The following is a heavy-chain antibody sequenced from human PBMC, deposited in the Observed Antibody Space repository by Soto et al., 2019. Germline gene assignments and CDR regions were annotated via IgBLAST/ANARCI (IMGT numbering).Heavy chain of an antibody. Sequence: GGSLRLSCEASGFTFSTYSMNWVRQAPGRGLEWVSSISGSGNYINYADSMKGRFTMSVDTSKNDFSLTLRSVTAADTAVYSCARQSLRRPFGRLILVALDSWGLGSLVTVSS. CDR2: ISGSGNYI. D-gene: IGHD3-16*01. J-gene: IGHJ5*02. V-gene: IGHV3-21*01. CDR3: ARQSLRRPFGRLILVALDS. CDR1: GFTFSTYS.